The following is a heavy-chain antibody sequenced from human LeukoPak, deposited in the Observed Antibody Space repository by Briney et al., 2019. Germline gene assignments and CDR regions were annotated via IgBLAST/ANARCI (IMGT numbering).Heavy chain of an antibody. J-gene: IGHJ4*02. Sequence: SETLSLTCAVSGYSISSGYYWGWIRQPPGKGLEWIGSLYHSGTTYYNPSLKSRVTISVDRSKNQFSLKLSSVTAADTAVYYCARFKSDDSSGYYYYFDYWGQGTLVTVFS. CDR1: GYSISSGYY. CDR3: ARFKSDDSSGYYYYFDY. CDR2: LYHSGTT. D-gene: IGHD3-22*01. V-gene: IGHV4-38-2*01.